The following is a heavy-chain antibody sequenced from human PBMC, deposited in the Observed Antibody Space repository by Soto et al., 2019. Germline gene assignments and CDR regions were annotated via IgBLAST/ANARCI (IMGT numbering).Heavy chain of an antibody. CDR3: ATPLISGSTYGMDV. V-gene: IGHV3-11*01. D-gene: IGHD1-7*01. CDR1: GFTFSDYY. J-gene: IGHJ6*02. CDR2: ISNSGSTI. Sequence: QVQLVESGGGLVKPGGSLRISCAASGFTFSDYYMSWIRQAPGKGLEWVSYISNSGSTIYYADSVKGRFTISRDNARNSLHLQMNSLRGEDTAVYYCATPLISGSTYGMDVWGQGTRVTVSS.